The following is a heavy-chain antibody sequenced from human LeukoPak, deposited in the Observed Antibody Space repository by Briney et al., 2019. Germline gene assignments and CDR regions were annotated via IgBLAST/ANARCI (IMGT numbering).Heavy chain of an antibody. J-gene: IGHJ5*02. Sequence: PSETLSLTCTVSGGSISSSSYYWGWIRQPPGKGLEWIGSIYYSGITYYSPSLKSRVTISVDTSKNQFPLKLNSVTAADTAVYYCARQRGYHYDSTTNRFSDLWGQGTRVTVSS. CDR1: GGSISSSSYY. CDR3: ARQRGYHYDSTTNRFSDL. CDR2: IYYSGIT. V-gene: IGHV4-39*01. D-gene: IGHD3-22*01.